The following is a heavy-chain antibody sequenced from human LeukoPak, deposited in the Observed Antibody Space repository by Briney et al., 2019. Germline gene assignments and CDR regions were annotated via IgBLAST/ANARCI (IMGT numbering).Heavy chain of an antibody. V-gene: IGHV3-74*01. CDR1: GFTFSSYW. CDR3: ANEIRPNDY. CDR2: IASDGSST. Sequence: GGSLRLSCAASGFTFSSYWMNWVRQAPGKGLVWVSRIASDGSSTTYADSVKGRFSISRDNAKNTLYLQMNSLRVEDTAIYYCANEIRPNDYWGRGTLVTVAS. J-gene: IGHJ4*02. D-gene: IGHD4-17*01.